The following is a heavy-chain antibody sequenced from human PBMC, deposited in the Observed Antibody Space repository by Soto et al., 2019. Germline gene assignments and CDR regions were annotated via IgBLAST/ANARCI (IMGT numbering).Heavy chain of an antibody. CDR2: ISAYNANT. CDR1: GYTFTSYG. J-gene: IGHJ4*02. Sequence: QVKLVQSGAEVKKPGASVKVSCKASGYTFTSYGISWVRQAPGQGLEWMGWISAYNANTNNAQKIQGRVTMTKDTSASTADTELRSQRSDDTAVYYCARPRGYRCGFDDWGQGTLVTDSS. CDR3: ARPRGYRCGFDD. D-gene: IGHD5-18*01. V-gene: IGHV1-18*01.